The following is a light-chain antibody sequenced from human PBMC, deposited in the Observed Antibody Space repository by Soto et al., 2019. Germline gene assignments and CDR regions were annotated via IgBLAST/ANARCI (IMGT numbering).Light chain of an antibody. CDR1: RSIDVW. CDR2: DAS. Sequence: DIQMTQSPSTLSASAGDRVTITCRASRSIDVWLAWYQQKPGKAPKLLINDASSLESGVPSRFTGSGSGTDFTLTISSLQPDDFATYYCQQFHSFPITFGQGTRLEIK. V-gene: IGKV1-5*01. CDR3: QQFHSFPIT. J-gene: IGKJ5*01.